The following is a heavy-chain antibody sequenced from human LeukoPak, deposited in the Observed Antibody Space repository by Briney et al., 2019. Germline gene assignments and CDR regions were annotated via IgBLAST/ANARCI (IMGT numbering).Heavy chain of an antibody. CDR2: ISASGGST. CDR1: GGSFSGYY. Sequence: ETLSLTCAVYGGSFSGYYWSWIRQPPGKGLEWVSGISASGGSTSYADSVRGRFTISRDNSKNTLYVQMNSLRDEDTAVYYCAKDQRWESPHYLDSWGQGTLVTVSS. J-gene: IGHJ4*02. CDR3: AKDQRWESPHYLDS. V-gene: IGHV3-23*01. D-gene: IGHD1-26*01.